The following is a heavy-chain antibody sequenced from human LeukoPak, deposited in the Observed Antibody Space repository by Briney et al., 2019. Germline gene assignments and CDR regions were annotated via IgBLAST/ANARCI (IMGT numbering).Heavy chain of an antibody. D-gene: IGHD1-26*01. CDR2: IYSDGSA. J-gene: IGHJ4*02. CDR1: GFTVSFNY. CDR3: TRVAGASPKDY. V-gene: IGHV3-66*01. Sequence: AGGSLRLSCAASGFTVSFNYMTWVRQAPGKGLEWVSLIYSDGSASYADSVKGGFTISRDNSKNTLFLQMDSLRAEDSGVYYCTRVAGASPKDYWGQGTLVTVSS.